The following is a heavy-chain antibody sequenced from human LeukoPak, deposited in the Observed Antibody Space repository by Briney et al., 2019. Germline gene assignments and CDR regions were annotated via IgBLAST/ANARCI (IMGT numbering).Heavy chain of an antibody. D-gene: IGHD1-26*01. J-gene: IGHJ4*02. CDR3: ARGSGSYRPFDY. CDR2: ISAYNGNT. Sequence: ASVKVSCKASGYTFTSYAMHWVRQAPGQRLEWMGWISAYNGNTNYAQKLQGRVTMTTDTSTSTAYMELRSLRSDDTAVYYCARGSGSYRPFDYWGQGTLVTVSS. V-gene: IGHV1-18*01. CDR1: GYTFTSYA.